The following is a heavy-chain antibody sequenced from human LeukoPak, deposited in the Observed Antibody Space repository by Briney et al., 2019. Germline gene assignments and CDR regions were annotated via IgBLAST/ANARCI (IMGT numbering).Heavy chain of an antibody. CDR2: IYCSGNT. V-gene: IGHV4-39*01. CDR3: ARPRQGDYYFDY. D-gene: IGHD2-21*02. J-gene: IGHJ4*02. CDR1: GGSISSSSYY. Sequence: PSETLSLTCTVSGGSISSSSYYWGWIRQPPGKGREWIGSIYCSGNTYYNPSLKSRVTISVDTSKNQFSLKLSSVTVADTAVYYCARPRQGDYYFDYWGQGTLVTVSS.